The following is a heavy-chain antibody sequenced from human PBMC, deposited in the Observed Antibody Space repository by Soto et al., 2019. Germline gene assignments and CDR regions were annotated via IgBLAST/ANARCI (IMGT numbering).Heavy chain of an antibody. V-gene: IGHV3-23*01. CDR1: GFTFSNFA. Sequence: PGGSLRLSCGASGFTFSNFAMSWVCQAPGRGLEWVSGISASGRDIHYADSVKDRFTVSRDNSKNTLYLQMNSLRAEDTAIYYCAKGKTSGWYYFDYWGQGALVTVSS. D-gene: IGHD6-19*01. CDR3: AKGKTSGWYYFDY. CDR2: ISASGRDI. J-gene: IGHJ4*02.